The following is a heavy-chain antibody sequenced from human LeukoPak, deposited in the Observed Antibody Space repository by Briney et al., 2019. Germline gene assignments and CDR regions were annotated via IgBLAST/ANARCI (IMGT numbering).Heavy chain of an antibody. CDR2: IHNSGST. D-gene: IGHD5-24*01. CDR1: GGPITNYY. J-gene: IGHJ4*02. CDR3: TTGRGWLTDY. Sequence: SETLSLTCTVSGGPITNYYWGWFRQPPGKGLEWIGYIHNSGSTDYNASLKGRVSISADTSRSQFSLKLTSVTAADTPVYYCTTGRGWLTDYWGQGTLVTVSS. V-gene: IGHV4-59*01.